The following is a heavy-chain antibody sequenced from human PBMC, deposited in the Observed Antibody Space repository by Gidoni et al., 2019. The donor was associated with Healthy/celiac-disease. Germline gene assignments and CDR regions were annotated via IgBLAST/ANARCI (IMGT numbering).Heavy chain of an antibody. Sequence: EVQLVPSGAAVQKPGASLKISCQGSGYSFTSYWIGWVRPMPGKGLEWMGIIYPGDSDTRYSPSSQGQVTISADKSISTAYLQWSSLKASDTAMYYCARIAAAGTVLYYWGQGTLVTVSS. CDR1: GYSFTSYW. J-gene: IGHJ4*02. D-gene: IGHD6-13*01. CDR3: ARIAAAGTVLYY. V-gene: IGHV5-51*03. CDR2: IYPGDSDT.